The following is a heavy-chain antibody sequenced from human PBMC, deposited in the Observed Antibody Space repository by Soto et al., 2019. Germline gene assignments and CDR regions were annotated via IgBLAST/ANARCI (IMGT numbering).Heavy chain of an antibody. CDR1: GFTFSSYA. D-gene: IGHD3-10*01. V-gene: IGHV3-23*01. CDR2: ISGSGGST. J-gene: IGHJ4*02. Sequence: GGSLGLSCAASGFTFSSYAMSWVRQAPGKGLEWVSAISGSGGSTYYADSVKGRFTISRDNSKNTLYLQMNSLRAEDTAVYYCATDSRTDYYGSGSYYNWGQGTLVTVSS. CDR3: ATDSRTDYYGSGSYYN.